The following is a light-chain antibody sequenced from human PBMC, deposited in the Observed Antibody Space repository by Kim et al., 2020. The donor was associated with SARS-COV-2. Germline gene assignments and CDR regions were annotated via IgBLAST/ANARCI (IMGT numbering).Light chain of an antibody. CDR2: SAS. Sequence: VPPGERAPLSCRASKSVSTKLAGYQEKPGQAPRLLIYSASARATGIPARLSGSGSETEFTLTISSLQSEAFAVYYCQQYNNWPPRFGQGTKVDIK. CDR3: QQYNNWPPR. CDR1: KSVSTK. V-gene: IGKV3-15*01. J-gene: IGKJ1*01.